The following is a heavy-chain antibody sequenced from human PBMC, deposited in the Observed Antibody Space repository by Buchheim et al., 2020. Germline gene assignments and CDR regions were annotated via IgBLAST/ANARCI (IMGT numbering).Heavy chain of an antibody. D-gene: IGHD5-12*01. Sequence: DVRLLESGGGLVQPGGSLRLSCAASGFTFSNYAINWVRQAPGKGLEWVSIISLSGSTAYYADSVKGRFIISRDNSKNRVYLQMNNLRAEDTAVYYCARDGVGTMAYYFDYWGQGAL. V-gene: IGHV3-23*01. CDR2: ISLSGSTA. CDR3: ARDGVGTMAYYFDY. J-gene: IGHJ4*02. CDR1: GFTFSNYA.